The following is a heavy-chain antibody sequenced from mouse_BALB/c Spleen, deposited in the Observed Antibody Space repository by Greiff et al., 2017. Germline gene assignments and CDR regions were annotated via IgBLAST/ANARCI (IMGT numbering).Heavy chain of an antibody. CDR2: IDPSDSYT. Sequence: QVQLQQSGAELVKPGASVKLSCKASGYTFTSYWMHWVKQRPGQGLEWIGEIDPSDSYTNYNQKFKGKATLTVDKSSSTAYMQLSSLTSEDSAVYYCARSGYGNPWFAYWGQGTLVTVSA. V-gene: IGHV1-69*02. CDR3: ARSGYGNPWFAY. J-gene: IGHJ3*01. CDR1: GYTFTSYW. D-gene: IGHD2-10*02.